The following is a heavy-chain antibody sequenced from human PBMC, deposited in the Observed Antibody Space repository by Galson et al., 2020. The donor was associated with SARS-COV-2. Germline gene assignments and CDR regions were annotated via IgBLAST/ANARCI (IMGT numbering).Heavy chain of an antibody. D-gene: IGHD2-2*01. CDR1: GFIFSDHY. Sequence: GESLKISCAASGFIFSDHYMDWVRQAPGKGLEWVGRIRNKANGYTTDYAASVKGRFTVSRDDSANSVDLQMNSLRTEDTAVYFCTRLYQGGYWGQGPLIPVSS. CDR2: IRNKANGYTT. J-gene: IGHJ4*02. CDR3: TRLYQGGY. V-gene: IGHV3-72*01.